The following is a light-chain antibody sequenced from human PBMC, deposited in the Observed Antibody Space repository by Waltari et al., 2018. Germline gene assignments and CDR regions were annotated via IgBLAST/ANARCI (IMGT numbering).Light chain of an antibody. Sequence: IVLTQSPGTLSLSPGERATLSCRASQSGGRTLAWYQQKPGQAPRLLIYGASIRATGIPDRFSGGGSGTDFSLGINRLEPEDFAVYYCQHYVSLPATFGQGTKVEIK. J-gene: IGKJ1*01. CDR3: QHYVSLPAT. CDR2: GAS. CDR1: QSGGRT. V-gene: IGKV3-20*01.